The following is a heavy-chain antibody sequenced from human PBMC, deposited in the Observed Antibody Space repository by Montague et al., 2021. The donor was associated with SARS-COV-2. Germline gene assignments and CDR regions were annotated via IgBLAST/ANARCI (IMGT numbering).Heavy chain of an antibody. Sequence: SLRLSCAASGFTFSSYAMSWVRQAPGKGLEWVSVINSGGSSTYYADSVKGRFTLSRDNSKNTLYLQMNSLRAEDTAVYYCAKDSRSSWYRGVYYYYYGMDVWGQGTTVTVSS. CDR3: AKDSRSSWYRGVYYYYYGMDV. CDR1: GFTFSSYA. CDR2: INSGGSST. D-gene: IGHD6-13*01. V-gene: IGHV3-23*03. J-gene: IGHJ6*02.